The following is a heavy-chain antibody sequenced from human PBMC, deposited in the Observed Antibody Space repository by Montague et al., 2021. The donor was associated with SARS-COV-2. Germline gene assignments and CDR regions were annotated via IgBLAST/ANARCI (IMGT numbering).Heavy chain of an antibody. V-gene: IGHV3-33*05. CDR1: GFTFSSYG. Sequence: SLRLSCAASGFTFSSYGMHWVRQAPGKGLEWVAVISYDESNKYYADSVKGRFTISRDNSKNTLYLQMNGLRAEDTAVYYCARDPKYYDILTGYLIARSYYYYYGMDVWGQGTTVTVSS. D-gene: IGHD3-9*01. CDR2: ISYDESNK. CDR3: ARDPKYYDILTGYLIARSYYYYYGMDV. J-gene: IGHJ6*02.